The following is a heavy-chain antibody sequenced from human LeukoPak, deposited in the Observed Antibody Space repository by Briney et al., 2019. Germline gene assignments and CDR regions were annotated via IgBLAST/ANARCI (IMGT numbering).Heavy chain of an antibody. CDR2: ISDSGGST. Sequence: GGSLRLSCAASGFTFSSQSMSWVRQAPGKGLEWGSTISDSGGSTFYADSVKGRFTISRDNSKNTLFLQLSNPRAEDTAIYYCAGLYGGSYAYWGQGTLVTVSS. J-gene: IGHJ4*02. CDR3: AGLYGGSYAY. D-gene: IGHD4/OR15-4a*01. V-gene: IGHV3-23*01. CDR1: GFTFSSQS.